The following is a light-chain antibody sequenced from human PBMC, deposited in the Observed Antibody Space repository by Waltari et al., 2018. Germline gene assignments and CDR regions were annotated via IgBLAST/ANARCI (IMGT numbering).Light chain of an antibody. J-gene: IGLJ3*02. CDR1: SRDVGFYNY. CDR2: DVS. Sequence: QSALTQPTSVSGSPGQSITISCTGTSRDVGFYNYVSWYQQYPGKVPQLLIYDVSDRPSGVSSRFSGAKSGNTASLTSSGRQADDDADYYCNSYTGSSSWVFGGGTKLTVL. CDR3: NSYTGSSSWV. V-gene: IGLV2-14*01.